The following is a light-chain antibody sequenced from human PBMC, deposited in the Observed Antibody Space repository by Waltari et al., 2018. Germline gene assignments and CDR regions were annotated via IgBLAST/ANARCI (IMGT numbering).Light chain of an antibody. CDR2: AAS. CDR3: QQTFSTQTT. Sequence: DIQMTQSPSSLSASVVDSVTITCRASQTISSYLNWYQQKPGKAPKFLIYAASSLRSGVPSRFSGSRSGTEFTLTISSLQPEDFATYYCQQTFSTQTTFGQGTRLELK. V-gene: IGKV1-39*01. CDR1: QTISSY. J-gene: IGKJ5*01.